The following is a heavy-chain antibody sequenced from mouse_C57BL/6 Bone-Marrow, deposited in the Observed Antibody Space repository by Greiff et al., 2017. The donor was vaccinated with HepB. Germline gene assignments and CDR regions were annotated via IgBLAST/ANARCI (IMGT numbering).Heavy chain of an antibody. Sequence: EVQLQQSGPELVKPGASVKISCKASGYTFTDYYMNWVKQSHGKSLEWIGDINPNNGGTSYNQKFKGKATWTVDKSSSTAYMELRSLTSEDSAVDYCAGTGSAMDYWGQGTSVTVSS. CDR2: INPNNGGT. V-gene: IGHV1-26*01. CDR1: GYTFTDYY. J-gene: IGHJ4*01. D-gene: IGHD4-1*01. CDR3: AGTGSAMDY.